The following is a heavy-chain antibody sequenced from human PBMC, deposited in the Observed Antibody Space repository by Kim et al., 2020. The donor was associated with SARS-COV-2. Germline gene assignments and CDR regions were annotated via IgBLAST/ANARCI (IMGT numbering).Heavy chain of an antibody. CDR3: TRDGVPNWFDP. J-gene: IGHJ5*02. CDR1: GGSFDNYG. V-gene: IGHV1-69*04. Sequence: SVKVSCKASGGSFDNYGISWVRQAPGQELEWMGRIIPFLDMSNYAQRFQGRVSMTADKSTNTAYMELTSLRLDDTAVYYCTRDGVPNWFDPWGQGTLVT. CDR2: IIPFLDMS. D-gene: IGHD3-10*01.